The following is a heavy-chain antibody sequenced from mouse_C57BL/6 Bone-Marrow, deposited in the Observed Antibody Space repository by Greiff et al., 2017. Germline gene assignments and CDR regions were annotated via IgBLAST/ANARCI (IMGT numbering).Heavy chain of an antibody. D-gene: IGHD1-3*01. CDR2: IHPNSGST. J-gene: IGHJ2*01. V-gene: IGHV1-64*01. CDR3: RRSGYYVDY. Sequence: QVQLQQPGAELVKPGASVKLSCKASGYTFTSYWMHWVKQRPGQGLEWIGIIHPNSGSTNYNEKFKSKATLTVDKSSSTAYMQLSSLTSEDSAVYYCRRSGYYVDYWGQGTTLTVSS. CDR1: GYTFTSYW.